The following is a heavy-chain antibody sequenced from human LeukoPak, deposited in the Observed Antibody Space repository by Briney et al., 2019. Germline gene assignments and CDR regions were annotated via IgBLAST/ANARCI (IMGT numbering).Heavy chain of an antibody. D-gene: IGHD3-10*02. V-gene: IGHV3-23*01. CDR1: GFTFSSYG. J-gene: IGHJ6*04. CDR3: AELGITIIGGV. Sequence: PGGSLRLSCAASGFTFSSYGMSWVRQAPGKGLEWVSAISGSGGSTYCADSVKGRFTISRDNSKNTLYLQMNSLRAGDTAVYYCAELGITIIGGVWGKGTTVTISS. CDR2: ISGSGGST.